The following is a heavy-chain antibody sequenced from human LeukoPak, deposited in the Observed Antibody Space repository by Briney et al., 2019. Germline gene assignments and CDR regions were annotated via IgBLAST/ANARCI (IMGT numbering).Heavy chain of an antibody. J-gene: IGHJ4*02. CDR1: GASISNYY. Sequence: SETLSLTCTVSGASISNYYWSSLRQPPGKGLEWIGHIYSTGSTTYSPSLKSRVIMSADTSKNQFSLKVTSVTAADTAVYYCARHRPEGSYPLDSWGQGALVTVSS. V-gene: IGHV4-59*08. CDR2: IYSTGST. CDR3: ARHRPEGSYPLDS.